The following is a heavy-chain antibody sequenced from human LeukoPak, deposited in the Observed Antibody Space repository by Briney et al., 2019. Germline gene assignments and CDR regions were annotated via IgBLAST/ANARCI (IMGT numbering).Heavy chain of an antibody. CDR3: TKGSNTWPSLFDY. V-gene: IGHV3-7*03. J-gene: IGHJ4*02. D-gene: IGHD2-2*02. CDR1: GFTFSSYE. CDR2: INKDGTEK. Sequence: GGSLRLSCAASGFTFSSYEMNWVRHGPGKGLEWVATINKDGTEKYYVDSVKGRFTISRDNVENSLYLHMDSLRTEDTALYYCTKGSNTWPSLFDYWGQGTLVTVSS.